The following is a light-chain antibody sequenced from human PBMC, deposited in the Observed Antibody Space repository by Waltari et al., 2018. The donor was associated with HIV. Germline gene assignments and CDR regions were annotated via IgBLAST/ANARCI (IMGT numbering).Light chain of an antibody. V-gene: IGKV1-39*01. CDR1: ESISSY. CDR3: QQSYITPFS. Sequence: DIQMTQSPSSLSASVGDSVTLPCRASESISSYLNWYQHKPGKAPKLLIYAASTLQSGVPSRFSGSGSGTDFTLTISSLHPEDFGSYSCQQSYITPFSFGQGTKLEIK. J-gene: IGKJ2*03. CDR2: AAS.